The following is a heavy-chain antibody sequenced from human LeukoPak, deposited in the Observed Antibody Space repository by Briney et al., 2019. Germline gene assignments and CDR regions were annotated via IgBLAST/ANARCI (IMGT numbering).Heavy chain of an antibody. V-gene: IGHV3-30*04. D-gene: IGHD3-16*01. CDR1: GFTFSSYA. J-gene: IGHJ4*02. Sequence: GGSLRLSCAASGFTFSSYAMHWVRQAPGKGLEWVAVISYDGSNKYYADSVKGRFTISRDNSKNTLYPQMNSLRAEDTAVYYCARDLGDWEYYFDYWGQGTLVTVSS. CDR3: ARDLGDWEYYFDY. CDR2: ISYDGSNK.